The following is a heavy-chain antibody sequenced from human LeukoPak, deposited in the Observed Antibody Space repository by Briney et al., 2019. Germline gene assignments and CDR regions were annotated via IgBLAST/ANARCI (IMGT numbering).Heavy chain of an antibody. CDR3: ARRRVGSSSTPFDY. D-gene: IGHD6-6*01. J-gene: IGHJ4*02. Sequence: GGSLRLSCAASGFTFSSYSMNWVRQAPWKGLEWVSSISSSSSYIYYADSVKGRFTISRDNAKNSLYLQMNSLRAEDTAVYYCARRRVGSSSTPFDYWGQGTLVTVSS. CDR2: ISSSSSYI. CDR1: GFTFSSYS. V-gene: IGHV3-21*01.